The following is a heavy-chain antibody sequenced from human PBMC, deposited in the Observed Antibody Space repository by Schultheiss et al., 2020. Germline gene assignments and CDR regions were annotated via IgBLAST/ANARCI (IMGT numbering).Heavy chain of an antibody. CDR1: GFTFSSYG. D-gene: IGHD6-19*01. Sequence: GGSLRLSCAASGFTFSSYGMHWVRQAPGKGLEWVSSISSSSSTIYYADSVKGRFTISRDNAKNTLYLQMNSLRAEDTAVYYCAKGRTGYSSGWYPDYWGQGTLVTVSS. CDR2: ISSSSSTI. CDR3: AKGRTGYSSGWYPDY. J-gene: IGHJ4*02. V-gene: IGHV3-48*01.